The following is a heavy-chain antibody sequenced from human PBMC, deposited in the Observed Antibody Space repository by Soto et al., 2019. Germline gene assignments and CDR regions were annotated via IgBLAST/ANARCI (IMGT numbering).Heavy chain of an antibody. CDR3: ARGIPYCSGGSCYSDFSFFDY. V-gene: IGHV3-33*01. CDR2: IWYDGSNK. Sequence: GGSLRLSCAASGFTFSSYGMHWVRQAPGKGLEWVAVIWYDGSNKYYADSVKGRFTISRDNSKNTLYLQMNSLRAEDTAVYYCARGIPYCSGGSCYSDFSFFDYWGQGTLVTVSS. D-gene: IGHD2-15*01. J-gene: IGHJ4*02. CDR1: GFTFSSYG.